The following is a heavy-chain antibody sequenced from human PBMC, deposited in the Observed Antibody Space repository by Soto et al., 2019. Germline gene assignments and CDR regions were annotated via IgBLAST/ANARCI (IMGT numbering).Heavy chain of an antibody. V-gene: IGHV3-30*03. CDR2: ISYDGGTK. CDR3: LLTYDALDI. Sequence: QGQLVESGGGVVQTGGSLRLSCAGSGFTFSHYGMHWVRQAPVKGLEWVTVISYDGGTKYYADSVKGRFTISRDNSKNTLYLQMDSLRAEDTALYYCLLTYDALDIWGQGTMVTVSS. CDR1: GFTFSHYG. J-gene: IGHJ3*02. D-gene: IGHD2-15*01.